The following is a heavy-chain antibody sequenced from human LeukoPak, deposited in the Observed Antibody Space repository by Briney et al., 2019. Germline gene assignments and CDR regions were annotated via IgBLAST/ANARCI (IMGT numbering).Heavy chain of an antibody. CDR1: GFIVSSNY. D-gene: IGHD2-2*01. CDR3: ARLQYCSSSSCSDY. V-gene: IGHV3-53*01. CDR2: IYSGGST. J-gene: IGHJ4*02. Sequence: GGSLRLSCAASGFIVSSNYMSWVRQAPGKGLEWVSVIYSGGSTYYADSVKGRFIISRDSSKNTVYLQMNSLRAEDTAVYYCARLQYCSSSSCSDYWGQGTLVTVSS.